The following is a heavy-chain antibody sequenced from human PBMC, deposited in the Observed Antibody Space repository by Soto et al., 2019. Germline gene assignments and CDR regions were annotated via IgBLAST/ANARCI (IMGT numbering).Heavy chain of an antibody. Sequence: GGSLRLSCAASGFTFSSYSMNWVRQAPGKGLEWVSYISSSSSTIYYADSVKGRFTISRDNAKNSLYLQMNSLRAEDTVVYYCARDPAYSSSWYYPYFDYWGQGTLVTVSS. D-gene: IGHD6-13*01. CDR2: ISSSSSTI. V-gene: IGHV3-48*01. J-gene: IGHJ4*02. CDR1: GFTFSSYS. CDR3: ARDPAYSSSWYYPYFDY.